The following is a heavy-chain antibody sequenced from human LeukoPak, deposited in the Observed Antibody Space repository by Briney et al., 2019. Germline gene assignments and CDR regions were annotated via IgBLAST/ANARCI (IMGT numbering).Heavy chain of an antibody. V-gene: IGHV3-53*04. CDR1: GFTVSSNY. J-gene: IGHJ4*02. D-gene: IGHD3-22*01. CDR3: ASLPYYYDSSGYVY. CDR2: IYSGGST. Sequence: GGSLRLSCAASGFTVSSNYMSWVRQAPGKGLEWVSVIYSGGSTYYADSVKGRFTISRHNSKNTPYLQMNSLRAEDTAVYYCASLPYYYDSSGYVYWGQGTLVTVSS.